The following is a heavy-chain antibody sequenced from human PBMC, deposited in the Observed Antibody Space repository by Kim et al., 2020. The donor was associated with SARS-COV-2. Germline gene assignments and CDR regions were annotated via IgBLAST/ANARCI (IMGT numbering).Heavy chain of an antibody. Sequence: YSPSFQGHVTISADKSISTAYLQWSSLKASDTAMYYCARSESSSWPPFDYWGQGTLVTVSS. D-gene: IGHD6-13*01. V-gene: IGHV5-10-1*01. CDR3: ARSESSSWPPFDY. J-gene: IGHJ4*02.